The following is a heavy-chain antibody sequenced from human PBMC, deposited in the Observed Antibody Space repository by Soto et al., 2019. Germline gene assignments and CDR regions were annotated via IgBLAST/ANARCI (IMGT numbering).Heavy chain of an antibody. CDR3: ARDLQNRPGEAL. CDR1: GFTFSSYS. CDR2: ISSSSTYI. V-gene: IGHV3-21*01. D-gene: IGHD3-16*01. J-gene: IGHJ4*02. Sequence: EVQLVESGGGLVKPGGSLRLSCAASGFTFSSYSMNWVRQAPGKGLEWVSSISSSSTYIYYADSVKGRFTISRDNAKNSLYLQMNSLRAEDTAVYYCARDLQNRPGEALWGQGTLVTVSS.